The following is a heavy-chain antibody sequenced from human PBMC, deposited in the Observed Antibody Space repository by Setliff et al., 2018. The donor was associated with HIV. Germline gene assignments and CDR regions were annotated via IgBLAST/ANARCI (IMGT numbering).Heavy chain of an antibody. CDR2: INHSGRT. D-gene: IGHD2-15*01. CDR3: ARVSITYWYSIPTFYYYYMDV. Sequence: SETQSLTCAVYGGTFSGYHWNWIRQPPGKGLEWIGEINHSGRTNYNPSLKSRVTISVDTSKNQFSLKLRSVTAADTAMYYCARVSITYWYSIPTFYYYYMDVWGKGTKVTVSS. J-gene: IGHJ6*03. V-gene: IGHV4-34*01. CDR1: GGTFSGYH.